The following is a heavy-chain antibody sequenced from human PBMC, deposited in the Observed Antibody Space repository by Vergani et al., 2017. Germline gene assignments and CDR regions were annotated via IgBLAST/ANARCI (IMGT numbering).Heavy chain of an antibody. CDR3: AAEHRRGIAVAGSYYFDY. D-gene: IGHD6-19*01. CDR2: IVVGSGNT. V-gene: IGHV1-58*02. J-gene: IGHJ4*02. CDR1: GYTFTSYG. Sequence: QLVQSGAEVKKPGASVKVSCKASGYTFTSYGISWVRQAPGQGLEWMGWIVVGSGNTNYAQKFQERVTITRDMSTSTAYMELSSLRSEDTAVYYCAAEHRRGIAVAGSYYFDYWGQGTLVTVSS.